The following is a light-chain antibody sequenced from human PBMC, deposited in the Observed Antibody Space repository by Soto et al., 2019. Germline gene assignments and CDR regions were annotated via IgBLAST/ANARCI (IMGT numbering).Light chain of an antibody. J-gene: IGKJ5*01. Sequence: EIVMTQSPATLSVSPGERATLSCRASHSVSSTLAWYQQKPGQAPRLLIYGASTRATGIPARFSGSGSGTAFTLPISSLQPADFAVYYCQQYNNWPPITFGQGTRLENK. V-gene: IGKV3-15*01. CDR3: QQYNNWPPIT. CDR1: HSVSST. CDR2: GAS.